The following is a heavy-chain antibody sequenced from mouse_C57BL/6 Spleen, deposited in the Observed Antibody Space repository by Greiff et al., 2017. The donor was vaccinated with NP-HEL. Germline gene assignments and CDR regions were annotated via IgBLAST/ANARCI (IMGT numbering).Heavy chain of an antibody. J-gene: IGHJ4*01. D-gene: IGHD2-4*01. Sequence: QVQLQQSGPELVKPGASVKLSCKASGYAFSSSWMNWVKQRPGKGLEWIGRIYPGDGDTNYNGKFKGKATLTADKSSSTAYMQLSSLTSEDSAVYFCARGDYDQYYYAMDYWGQGTSVTVSS. CDR2: IYPGDGDT. V-gene: IGHV1-82*01. CDR1: GYAFSSSW. CDR3: ARGDYDQYYYAMDY.